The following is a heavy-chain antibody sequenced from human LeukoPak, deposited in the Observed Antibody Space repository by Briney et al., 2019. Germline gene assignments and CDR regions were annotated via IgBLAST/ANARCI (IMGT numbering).Heavy chain of an antibody. D-gene: IGHD3-3*01. J-gene: IGHJ3*02. CDR2: IYYSGST. Sequence: SETLSLTCTVSGGSISSSSYYWGWIRQPPGKGLEWIGSIYYSGSTYYNPSLKSRVTISVDTSKNQFSLKLNSVTAADTAVYYCARADSAYDAFDIWGQGTMVTVSS. CDR3: ARADSAYDAFDI. CDR1: GGSISSSSYY. V-gene: IGHV4-39*07.